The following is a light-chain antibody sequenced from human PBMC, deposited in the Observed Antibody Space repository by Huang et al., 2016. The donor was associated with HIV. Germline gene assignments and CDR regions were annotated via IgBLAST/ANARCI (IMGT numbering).Light chain of an antibody. V-gene: IGKV3-15*01. J-gene: IGKJ3*01. CDR2: GAF. CDR3: QQYNDWPPI. Sequence: EIVMTQSPATLSVSPGERVTLSCRASQSISSNLAWYQQNPGQSPRLLSFGAFTRASGIPARFGGSGSGTEFTLTISSLQPEDFAVYYCQQYNDWPPIFGPGTKVDL. CDR1: QSISSN.